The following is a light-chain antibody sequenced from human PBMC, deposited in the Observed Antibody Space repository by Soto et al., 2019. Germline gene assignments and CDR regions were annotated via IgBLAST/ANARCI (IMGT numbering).Light chain of an antibody. CDR3: QQSYSTPPET. Sequence: AIQMTQSPSSLSASVGDRVTITCRASQAIRNDLGWYQQKPGKAPKLLIYAASRLQSGVPSRFSGSGSGTDFTLTISSLQPEDFATYYCQQSYSTPPETFGQGTKVDIK. CDR2: AAS. CDR1: QAIRND. V-gene: IGKV1-6*01. J-gene: IGKJ2*01.